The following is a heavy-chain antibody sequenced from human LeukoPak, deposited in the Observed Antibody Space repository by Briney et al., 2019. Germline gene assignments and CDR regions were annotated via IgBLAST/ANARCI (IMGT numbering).Heavy chain of an antibody. Sequence: PGGSLRLSCVASGFTFSSYVMSWVRQAPGKGLEWVSGISGTGGSTYYAASVKGRFTISRDNSKNTLYLQMNSLRADDTAVYFCAKDRFYSGSPRAFDMWGQGTMVTVSS. D-gene: IGHD1-26*01. CDR1: GFTFSSYV. V-gene: IGHV3-23*01. J-gene: IGHJ3*02. CDR3: AKDRFYSGSPRAFDM. CDR2: ISGTGGST.